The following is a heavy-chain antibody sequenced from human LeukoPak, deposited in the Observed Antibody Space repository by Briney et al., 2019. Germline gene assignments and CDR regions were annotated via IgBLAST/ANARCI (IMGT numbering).Heavy chain of an antibody. J-gene: IGHJ4*02. D-gene: IGHD4-17*01. V-gene: IGHV4-34*01. CDR2: INHSGST. Sequence: SETLSLTCAVYGGSFSGYYWSWIRQPPGKGLEWIGEINHSGSTNYNPSLKGRVTISVDTSKNQFSLKLSSVTAADTAVYYCARHHPTVTTVPHYWGQGTLVTVSS. CDR1: GGSFSGYY. CDR3: ARHHPTVTTVPHY.